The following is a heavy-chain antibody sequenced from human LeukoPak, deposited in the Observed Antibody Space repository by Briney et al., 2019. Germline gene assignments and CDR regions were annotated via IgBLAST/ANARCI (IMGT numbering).Heavy chain of an antibody. Sequence: SQTLSLTCAVSGGSISSGGYSWSWIRQPPGKGLEWIGCIYHSGSTYYNPSLKSRVTISVDRSKNQFSLKLSSVTAADTAVYYCARGADTSYWYFDLWGRGTLVTVSS. D-gene: IGHD2-2*02. CDR3: ARGADTSYWYFDL. CDR1: GGSISSGGYS. CDR2: IYHSGST. J-gene: IGHJ2*01. V-gene: IGHV4-30-2*01.